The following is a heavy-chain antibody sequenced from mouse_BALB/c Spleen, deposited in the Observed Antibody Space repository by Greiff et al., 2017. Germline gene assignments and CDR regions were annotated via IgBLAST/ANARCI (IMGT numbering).Heavy chain of an antibody. D-gene: IGHD2-4*01. CDR3: ARQGDYDLFDY. V-gene: IGHV5-12-1*01. Sequence: DVMLVESGGGLVKPGGSLKLSCAASGFAFSSYDMSWVRQTPEKRLEWVAYISSGGGSTYYPDTVKGRFTISRDNAKNTLYLQMSSLKSEDTAMYYCARQGDYDLFDYRGQGTTLTVSS. J-gene: IGHJ2*01. CDR2: ISSGGGST. CDR1: GFAFSSYD.